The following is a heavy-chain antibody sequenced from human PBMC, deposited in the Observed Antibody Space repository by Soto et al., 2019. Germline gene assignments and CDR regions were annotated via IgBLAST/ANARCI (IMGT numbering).Heavy chain of an antibody. CDR1: GYTFINYG. D-gene: IGHD1-26*01. V-gene: IGHV1-18*01. J-gene: IGHJ5*02. Sequence: QLVQSGVEVKKPGASVRVSCKASGYTFINYGISWVRQAPGQGLEWMGWISGYDGRTNYAQRFQGRVTMTTDASTKTAYMELTGLTSDDTAVYYCASGWEDIRHIDCFAPWSQGTLVTVSS. CDR3: ASGWEDIRHIDCFAP. CDR2: ISGYDGRT.